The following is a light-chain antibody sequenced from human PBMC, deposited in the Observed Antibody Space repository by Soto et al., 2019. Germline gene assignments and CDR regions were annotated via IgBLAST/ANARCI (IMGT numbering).Light chain of an antibody. V-gene: IGKV3-20*01. CDR1: QSVDIY. CDR3: QQYDGSLFT. J-gene: IGKJ3*01. Sequence: EIVLTQSPVTLSLSPGERATLSCRASQSVDIYLAWYQQKPGQAPRLLIYGASTRDVGIPDRFSGSGSGTDFTLTITRLEPEDFAVYYCQQYDGSLFTFGPGTKVD. CDR2: GAS.